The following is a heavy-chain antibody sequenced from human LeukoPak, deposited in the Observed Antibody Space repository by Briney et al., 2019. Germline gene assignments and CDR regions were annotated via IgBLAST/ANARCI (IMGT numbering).Heavy chain of an antibody. CDR3: ARDRVGATPYYYYYYMDV. CDR1: GYTFTSYY. J-gene: IGHJ6*03. Sequence: ASVKVSCKASGYTFTSYYMHWVRQAPGQGLEWMGIINPSGGSTSYAQKFQGRVTMTRDTSTSTVYMELSSLRSEDTAVYYCARDRVGATPYYYYYYMDVWGKGTTVTVSS. CDR2: INPSGGST. V-gene: IGHV1-46*01. D-gene: IGHD1-26*01.